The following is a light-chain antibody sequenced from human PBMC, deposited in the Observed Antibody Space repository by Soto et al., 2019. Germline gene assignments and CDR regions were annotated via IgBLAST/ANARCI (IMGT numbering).Light chain of an antibody. CDR3: QQYYDAPIT. CDR1: QTIFKRSDNKNY. CDR2: WSS. Sequence: DIVMTQSPDSLAVSLGERATINCKSSQTIFKRSDNKNYLGWFQQKPGQPPKLIISWSSARESGVPARFSGSGSGADFTLTISSLQPEDAAVYYCQQYYDAPITFGQGTRLEIK. V-gene: IGKV4-1*01. J-gene: IGKJ5*01.